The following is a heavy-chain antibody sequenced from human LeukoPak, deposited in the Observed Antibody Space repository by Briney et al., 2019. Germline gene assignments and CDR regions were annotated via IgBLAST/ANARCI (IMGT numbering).Heavy chain of an antibody. CDR2: INHSGST. CDR1: GGSFSGYY. D-gene: IGHD6-19*01. Sequence: KPSETLSLTCAVYGGSFSGYYWSWIRQPPGKGLEWIGEINHSGSTNCNPSLKSRVTISVDTSKNQFSLKLSSVTAADTAVYYCARGFISGWGFSYWFDPWGQGTLVTVSS. J-gene: IGHJ5*02. CDR3: ARGFISGWGFSYWFDP. V-gene: IGHV4-34*01.